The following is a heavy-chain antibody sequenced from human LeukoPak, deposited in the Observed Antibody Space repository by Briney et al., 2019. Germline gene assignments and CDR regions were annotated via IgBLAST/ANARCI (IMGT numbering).Heavy chain of an antibody. CDR1: GFTFSSYS. D-gene: IGHD6-6*01. V-gene: IGHV3-21*01. J-gene: IGHJ5*02. CDR2: ISSSSSYI. Sequence: GGSLRLSCAASGFTFSSYSMNWVRQAPGKGLEWVSSISSSSSYIYYADSVKGRFTISRDNAKNSLYLQMNSLRAEDTAVYYCARGGNSSSSWFDPWGQGTLVTVSS. CDR3: ARGGNSSSSWFDP.